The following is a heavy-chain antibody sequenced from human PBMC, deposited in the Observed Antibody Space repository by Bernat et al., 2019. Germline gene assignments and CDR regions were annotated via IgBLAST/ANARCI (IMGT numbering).Heavy chain of an antibody. J-gene: IGHJ6*02. CDR3: AREVSYGLSGMDV. D-gene: IGHD5-18*01. V-gene: IGHV3-30-3*01. Sequence: QVQLEESGGGVVEPGRSLRLSCAASGFTFSSYTMPWVRLAPGKGLEWVAVISYDGTNKYYADSVKGRFTISRDNSKNTLYLQMNSLRAEDTAVYYCAREVSYGLSGMDVWGQGTAVTVSS. CDR1: GFTFSSYT. CDR2: ISYDGTNK.